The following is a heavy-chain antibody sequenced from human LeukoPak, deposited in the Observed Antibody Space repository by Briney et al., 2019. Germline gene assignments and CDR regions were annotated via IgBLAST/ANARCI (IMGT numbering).Heavy chain of an antibody. CDR1: GGSISYGGYY. D-gene: IGHD3-22*01. J-gene: IGHJ3*02. Sequence: PSQTLSLTCTVSGGSISYGGYYWTWIRHHTGKGLEWIGYMHYSGDTHYNPSLKSRVTISVDTSKNHFSLKLSSVTAADTAMYYCARRVPDSSAPGIAFDIWGQGTMVTVSS. CDR3: ARRVPDSSAPGIAFDI. V-gene: IGHV4-31*03. CDR2: MHYSGDT.